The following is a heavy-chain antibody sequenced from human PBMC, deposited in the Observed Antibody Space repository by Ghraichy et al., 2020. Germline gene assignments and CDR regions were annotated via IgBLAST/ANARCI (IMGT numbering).Heavy chain of an antibody. CDR2: IRQDGSMK. J-gene: IGHJ4*02. D-gene: IGHD6-19*01. V-gene: IGHV3-7*01. CDR1: GFTFGGFW. Sequence: GSLRLSCAASGFTFGGFWMTWVRQAPGKGLEWVANIRQDGSMKYYVDSVKGRFTISRDNTKNSLSLQMNSLRAEDTAVYYCARDPYGSGWYDYWGQGTLVTVSS. CDR3: ARDPYGSGWYDY.